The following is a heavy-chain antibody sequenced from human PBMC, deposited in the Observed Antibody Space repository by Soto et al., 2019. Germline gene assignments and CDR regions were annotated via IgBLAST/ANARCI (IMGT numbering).Heavy chain of an antibody. J-gene: IGHJ6*02. V-gene: IGHV4-34*01. CDR3: ARALNYYGSGSYAYGMDV. CDR2: INHSGST. D-gene: IGHD3-10*01. Sequence: WETLSLTCAVYGGSFSGYYWSWIRQPPGKGLEWIGEINHSGSTNYNPSLKSRVTISVDTSKNQFSLKLSSVTAADTAVYYCARALNYYGSGSYAYGMDVWGQGTTVTVSS. CDR1: GGSFSGYY.